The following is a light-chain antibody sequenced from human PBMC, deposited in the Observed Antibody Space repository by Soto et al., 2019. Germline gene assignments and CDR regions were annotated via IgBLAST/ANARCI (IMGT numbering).Light chain of an antibody. Sequence: QSALTQPASVFGSPGQSITITCTGTSSDVGGYNYVSWYQQHPGKAPKLMIYEVSNRPSGVSNRFSGSKSGNTASLTISGLQADDEAEYYCSSYTSTITLVVFGTGTKLTVL. CDR2: EVS. J-gene: IGLJ1*01. V-gene: IGLV2-14*01. CDR1: SSDVGGYNY. CDR3: SSYTSTITLVV.